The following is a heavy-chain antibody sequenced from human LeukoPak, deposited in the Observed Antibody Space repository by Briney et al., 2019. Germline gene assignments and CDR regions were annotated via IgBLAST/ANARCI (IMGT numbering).Heavy chain of an antibody. CDR3: AREGGDPRWLDP. J-gene: IGHJ5*02. D-gene: IGHD6-25*01. V-gene: IGHV4-4*07. CDR2: INNSGST. Sequence: PSETLSLTCTVSGGSISTFYWTWVRQPAGKALEWIGRINNSGSTNYNPSLRSRVSMSVDRSKNQFSVTLSSVTAADTAVYFCAREGGDPRWLDPWGQGTLVTVSS. CDR1: GGSISTFY.